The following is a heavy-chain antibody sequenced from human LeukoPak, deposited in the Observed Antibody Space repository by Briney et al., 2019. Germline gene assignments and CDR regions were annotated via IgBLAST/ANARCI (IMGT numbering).Heavy chain of an antibody. D-gene: IGHD1-26*01. J-gene: IGHJ4*02. CDR1: GFTFGDYA. V-gene: IGHV3-49*03. Sequence: GGSLRLSCTSSGFTFGDYAMSWFRQAPGKGLEWVGFIRSKTYGGTTEYAASVKGRFTISRDDSKSMAYLQMNSLNTEDTAVYYCTRDGMGDFDYWGQGTLVTVSS. CDR3: TRDGMGDFDY. CDR2: IRSKTYGGTT.